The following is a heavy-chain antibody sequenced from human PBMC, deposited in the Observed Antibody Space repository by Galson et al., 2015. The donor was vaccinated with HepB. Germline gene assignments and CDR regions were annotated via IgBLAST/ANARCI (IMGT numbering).Heavy chain of an antibody. CDR2: LSDDSVHK. J-gene: IGHJ3*02. V-gene: IGHV3-30-3*01. CDR1: GLTFRKTH. D-gene: IGHD6-25*01. Sequence: SLRLSCAVPGLTFRKTHMHWARQAPGKGLEWVALLSDDSVHKPYADSMEGRFTIPRDNSENTLYLQVESLRPEDTAVYYCARGAYSSGWADVFDKWGQGTTVTVSS. CDR3: ARGAYSSGWADVFDK.